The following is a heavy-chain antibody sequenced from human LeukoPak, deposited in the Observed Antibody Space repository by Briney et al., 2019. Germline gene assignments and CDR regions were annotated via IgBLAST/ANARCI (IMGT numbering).Heavy chain of an antibody. CDR3: ARDSTYYDFWSGYYFAPRAFDI. J-gene: IGHJ3*02. CDR1: GYTFTGYY. CDR2: INPNSGGT. D-gene: IGHD3-3*01. Sequence: GASVKVSCKASGYTFTGYYMHWVRQAPGQGLEWMGWINPNSGGTNYAQKLQGRVTMTTDTSTSTAYMELRSLRSDDTAVYYCARDSTYYDFWSGYYFAPRAFDIWGQGTMVTVSS. V-gene: IGHV1-2*02.